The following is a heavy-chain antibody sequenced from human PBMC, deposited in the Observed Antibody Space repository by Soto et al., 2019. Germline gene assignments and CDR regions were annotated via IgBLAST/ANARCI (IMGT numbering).Heavy chain of an antibody. CDR1: GGSISSYY. J-gene: IGHJ3*02. CDR2: IYYSGST. V-gene: IGHV4-59*01. Sequence: SETLSLTCTVSGGSISSYYWSWIRQPPGKGLEWIGYIYYSGSTNYNPSLKSRVTISVDTSKNQFSLKLSSVTAADTAVYYCARAGYSSGWYGWGPSDNDAFDIWGQGTMVTVSS. D-gene: IGHD6-19*01. CDR3: ARAGYSSGWYGWGPSDNDAFDI.